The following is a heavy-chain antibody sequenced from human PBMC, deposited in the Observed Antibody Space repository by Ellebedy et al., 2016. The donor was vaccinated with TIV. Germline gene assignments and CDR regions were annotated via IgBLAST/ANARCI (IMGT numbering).Heavy chain of an antibody. Sequence: ASVKVSCKTSRYIVTTYFLHWVRQAPGQGLEWMGWISAYNGNTNYAQNLQGRVTMTTDTSTSTAYMELRSLRAEDTAVYYCVKALRPKMYYYDSTRLQYYYYGMDVWGQGTTVTVSS. D-gene: IGHD3-22*01. CDR2: ISAYNGNT. CDR3: VKALRPKMYYYDSTRLQYYYYGMDV. V-gene: IGHV1-18*04. J-gene: IGHJ6*02. CDR1: RYIVTTYF.